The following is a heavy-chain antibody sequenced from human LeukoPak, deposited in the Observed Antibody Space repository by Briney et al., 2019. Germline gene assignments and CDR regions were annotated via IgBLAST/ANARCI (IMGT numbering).Heavy chain of an antibody. J-gene: IGHJ4*02. D-gene: IGHD2-15*01. V-gene: IGHV4-30-4*01. CDR2: IYHSGST. CDR1: GGAISRGDYY. Sequence: SQTLSLTCNVSGGAISRGDYYWSWLRQPPGKGLEWIGYIYHSGSTYYNPSLKSRITISVDTSKNQFSLKVTSVTAADTATYYCARFDIVEEGGPDYWGQGTLVTVSS. CDR3: ARFDIVEEGGPDY.